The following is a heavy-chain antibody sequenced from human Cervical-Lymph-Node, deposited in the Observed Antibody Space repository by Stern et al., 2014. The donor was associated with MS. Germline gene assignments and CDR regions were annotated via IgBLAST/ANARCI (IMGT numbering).Heavy chain of an antibody. V-gene: IGHV3-30*18. D-gene: IGHD3-22*01. CDR3: AKGVLHYYDTSTLEY. J-gene: IGHJ4*02. CDR1: GFTFSSYV. Sequence: VQLVESGGGVVQPGRSLRLSCAASGFTFSSYVMHWVRQAPGKGLEWVAVISSDGNNGYYTDSVKGRFTISRDNFKNTLYMQMSSLRPEDTAVYYCAKGVLHYYDTSTLEYWGQGIRVTVSS. CDR2: ISSDGNNG.